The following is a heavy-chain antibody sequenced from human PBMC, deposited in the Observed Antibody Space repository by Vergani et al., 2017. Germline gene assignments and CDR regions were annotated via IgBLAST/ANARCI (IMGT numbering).Heavy chain of an antibody. CDR2: VSFRGGT. J-gene: IGHJ4*02. Sequence: QVKLQESGPGLVKPSETLSLTCTVPGASVNSYYWSWIRQPPGKGLEWMGYVSFRGGTLYDPSVKDRMTISLNTSSNQFSLYLTSVTAAGTAVYYCARSRIYYGAGSPDYWGQGTLVTVSS. V-gene: IGHV4-59*02. CDR1: GASVNSYY. D-gene: IGHD3-10*01. CDR3: ARSRIYYGAGSPDY.